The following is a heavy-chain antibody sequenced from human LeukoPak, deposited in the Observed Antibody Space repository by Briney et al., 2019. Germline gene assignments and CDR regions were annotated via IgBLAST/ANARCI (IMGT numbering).Heavy chain of an antibody. D-gene: IGHD2-21*02. J-gene: IGHJ5*02. CDR2: IYYSGST. CDR1: GGSISSTTYY. V-gene: IGHV4-39*01. CDR3: ARRIRSQGDPPKNRYNWFDP. Sequence: PSETLSLTCTVSGGSISSTTYYWAWIRQPPGKGLEWIGSIYYSGSTYYNPSLKSRVTISVDTSKNQFSLKLSSVTAADTAVYYCARRIRSQGDPPKNRYNWFDPWGQGTLVTVSS.